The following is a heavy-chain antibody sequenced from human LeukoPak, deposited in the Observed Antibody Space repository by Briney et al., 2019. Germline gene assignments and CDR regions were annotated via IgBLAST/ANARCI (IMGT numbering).Heavy chain of an antibody. CDR1: GGSISSYY. V-gene: IGHV4-59*01. J-gene: IGHJ4*02. CDR3: ARAGLRWPYYFDY. D-gene: IGHD4-23*01. Sequence: PSETLSLTCTVSGGSISSYYWSWIRQPPGKGLEWFGYIYYSGSTNYNPSLKSRVTISVGTSKNQFSLKLSSVTAADTAVYYCARAGLRWPYYFDYWGQGTLVTVSS. CDR2: IYYSGST.